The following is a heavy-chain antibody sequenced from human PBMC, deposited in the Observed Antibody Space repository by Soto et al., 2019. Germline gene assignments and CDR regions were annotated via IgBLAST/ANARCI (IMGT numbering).Heavy chain of an antibody. CDR2: IYWDDDK. Sequence: TLSLTCTVSGGSISSGNYYWSWIRQPPGKALEWLAVIYWDDDKLFSPSLKSRLTITKDTSKNQVVLTMTNMDPVDTATYYCAHRQSSSSWSFDYWGQGTLVTVSS. J-gene: IGHJ4*02. V-gene: IGHV2-5*08. CDR3: AHRQSSSSWSFDY. D-gene: IGHD6-13*01. CDR1: GGSISSGNYY.